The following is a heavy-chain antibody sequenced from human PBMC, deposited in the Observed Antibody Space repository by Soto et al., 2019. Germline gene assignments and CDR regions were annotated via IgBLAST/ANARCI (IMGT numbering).Heavy chain of an antibody. D-gene: IGHD3-16*01. CDR1: GGSISSSSYS. J-gene: IGHJ4*02. Sequence: PSETLSLTCTVSGGSISSSSYSWGWIRQPPGKGLEWIGSIYYSGSTYYNPSLKSRVTISVDTSKNQFSLKLSSVTAADTAVYYCARHVFKGELLTLDYWGQGTLVTVSS. CDR2: IYYSGST. CDR3: ARHVFKGELLTLDY. V-gene: IGHV4-39*01.